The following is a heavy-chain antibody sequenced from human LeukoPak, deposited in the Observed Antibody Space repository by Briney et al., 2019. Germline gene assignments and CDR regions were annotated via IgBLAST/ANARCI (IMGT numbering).Heavy chain of an antibody. D-gene: IGHD6-19*01. Sequence: PGGSLRLSCAASGFTFKTYAMNWVRQVPGKGPEWVSSMSGSGSSTDYADSVKGRFTISRDNTKNTLYLQMNSLRAEDTALYYRAKDAQGLVRGGIYFDFWGQGSLVTVSS. CDR1: GFTFKTYA. CDR2: MSGSGSST. J-gene: IGHJ4*02. V-gene: IGHV3-23*01. CDR3: AKDAQGLVRGGIYFDF.